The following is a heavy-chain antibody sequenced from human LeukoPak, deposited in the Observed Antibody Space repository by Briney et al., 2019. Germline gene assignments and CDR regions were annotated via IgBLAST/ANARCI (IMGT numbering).Heavy chain of an antibody. D-gene: IGHD2-2*02. CDR1: GFSFSTYG. Sequence: PGGSLRLSCAASGFSFSTYGMSWVRQAPGKGLEWVANIKQDGSERYYVDSVKGRFTISRDNAKNSLYLQMNSLRAEDTAVYYCARPHYQLLYDAFDIWGQGTMVTVSS. CDR3: ARPHYQLLYDAFDI. J-gene: IGHJ3*02. CDR2: IKQDGSER. V-gene: IGHV3-7*01.